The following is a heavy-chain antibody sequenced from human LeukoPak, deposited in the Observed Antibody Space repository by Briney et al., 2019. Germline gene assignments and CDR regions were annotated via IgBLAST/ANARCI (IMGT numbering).Heavy chain of an antibody. J-gene: IGHJ4*02. CDR1: GGSISSYY. CDR2: IYYSGST. Sequence: SETLSLTCTVSGGSISSYYWSWIRQPPGKGLEWIGYIYYSGSTNYNPSLKSRVTISVDTSKNQFSLKLSSVTAADTAVYYCARAGDSSGWLGEHDYWGQGTLVTVSS. CDR3: ARAGDSSGWLGEHDY. D-gene: IGHD6-19*01. V-gene: IGHV4-59*01.